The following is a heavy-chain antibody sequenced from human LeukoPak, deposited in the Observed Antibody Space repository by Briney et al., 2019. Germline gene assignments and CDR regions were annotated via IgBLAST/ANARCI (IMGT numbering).Heavy chain of an antibody. Sequence: GGSLRLSCAASGFTFSSYSMNWVRQAPGKGLEWVSSISSSSNYIYYADSVKGRFTVSRDNAKNSLYLQLNSLRVEDTAVYYCARAAGDGDYGYYYYYMGVWGKGTTVTVSS. CDR1: GFTFSSYS. V-gene: IGHV3-21*01. CDR3: ARAAGDGDYGYYYYYMGV. J-gene: IGHJ6*03. D-gene: IGHD4-17*01. CDR2: ISSSSNYI.